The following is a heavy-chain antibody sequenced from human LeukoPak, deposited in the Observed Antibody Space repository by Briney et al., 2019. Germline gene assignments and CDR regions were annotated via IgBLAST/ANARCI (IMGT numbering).Heavy chain of an antibody. V-gene: IGHV4-30-4*01. J-gene: IGHJ5*02. CDR2: IYYSGST. CDR3: ARGLLDSSWFDP. D-gene: IGHD2-2*03. Sequence: SETLSLTCTVSGGSISSGDYYWSWIRQPPGKGLEWIGYIYYSGSTYYNPSLKSRVTISVDTSKNQFSLKLSSVTAADTAVYHCARGLLDSSWFDPWGQGTLVTVSS. CDR1: GGSISSGDYY.